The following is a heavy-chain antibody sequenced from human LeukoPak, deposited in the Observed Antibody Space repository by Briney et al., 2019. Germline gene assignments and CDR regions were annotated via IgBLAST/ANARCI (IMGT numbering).Heavy chain of an antibody. D-gene: IGHD2-21*02. CDR1: GGTFSSYA. CDR3: ARDYCGGDCFPDY. V-gene: IGHV1-2*02. Sequence: GSSVKVSCKASGGTFSSYAISWVRQAPGQGLEWMGWINPNSGGTNYAQKFQGRVTMTRDTSISTAYMELSRLRSDDTAVYYCARDYCGGDCFPDYWGQGTLVTVSS. J-gene: IGHJ4*02. CDR2: INPNSGGT.